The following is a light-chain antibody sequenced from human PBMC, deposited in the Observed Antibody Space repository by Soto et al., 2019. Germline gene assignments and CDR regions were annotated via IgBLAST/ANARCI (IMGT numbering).Light chain of an antibody. CDR2: GGS. Sequence: VLTQSPGTLSLSPGARATLSCRASQRVSGSSLAWYQQKPGQAPRLLIYGGSNRATGVPDRFSGSGSGADFTLTISRLEPEDFAVYHCQQYGNSPSFGQGTKLEI. J-gene: IGKJ2*01. V-gene: IGKV3-20*01. CDR3: QQYGNSPS. CDR1: QRVSGSS.